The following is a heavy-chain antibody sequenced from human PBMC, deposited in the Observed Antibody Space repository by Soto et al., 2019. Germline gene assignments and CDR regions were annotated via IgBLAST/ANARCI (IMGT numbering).Heavy chain of an antibody. Sequence: EVQLVESGGGLVKPGGSLRLSCAASGFTFSSYSMNWVRQAPGKGLEWVSSISSSSSYIYYADSVKGRFTISRDNAKNSLYLQMNSLRAEDTAVYYCATTTGGYCSDGSCSYDAFDIWGQGTMVTVSS. CDR3: ATTTGGYCSDGSCSYDAFDI. V-gene: IGHV3-21*01. CDR2: ISSSSSYI. CDR1: GFTFSSYS. J-gene: IGHJ3*02. D-gene: IGHD2-15*01.